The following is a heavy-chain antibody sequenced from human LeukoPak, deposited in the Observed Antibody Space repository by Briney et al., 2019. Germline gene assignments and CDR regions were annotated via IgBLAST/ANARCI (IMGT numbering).Heavy chain of an antibody. V-gene: IGHV3-53*01. CDR3: GTTTLSATWNY. J-gene: IGHJ4*02. CDR2: TDRGDNT. Sequence: GGSLRLSCAASGFTVSSNYMSWVRQAPGMGLEWVSVTDRGDNTKYADPVKGRFTVSRVYSENTLYLHMNSLRVEDTAVYYCGTTTLSATWNYWGQGTLVTVSP. D-gene: IGHD3-16*02. CDR1: GFTVSSNY.